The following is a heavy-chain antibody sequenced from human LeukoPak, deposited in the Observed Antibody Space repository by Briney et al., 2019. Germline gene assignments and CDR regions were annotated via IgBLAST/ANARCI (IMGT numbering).Heavy chain of an antibody. CDR3: AGSVVIAILAVGWFDP. CDR2: IYYSGST. CDR1: GGSISSGGYY. Sequence: SETLSLTCTVSGGSISSGGYYWSWIHQHPGKGLEWIGYIYYSGSTYYNPSLKSRVTISVDTSKDQFSLKLSSVTAADTAVYYCAGSVVIAILAVGWFDPWGQGTLVTVSS. J-gene: IGHJ5*02. V-gene: IGHV4-31*03. D-gene: IGHD2-21*01.